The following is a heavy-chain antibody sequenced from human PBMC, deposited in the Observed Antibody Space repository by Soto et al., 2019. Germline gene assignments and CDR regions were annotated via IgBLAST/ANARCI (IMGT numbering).Heavy chain of an antibody. CDR2: IYYGGST. CDR1: GGSISSSSYY. Sequence: SETLSLTCTVSGGSISSSSYYWGWIRQPPGKGLEWIGSIYYGGSTYYNPSLKSRVTISVDTSKNQFSLKVSSVTAADTAVYYCARHRELGVNWFDPWGQGTLVTVSS. D-gene: IGHD3-10*01. V-gene: IGHV4-39*01. J-gene: IGHJ5*02. CDR3: ARHRELGVNWFDP.